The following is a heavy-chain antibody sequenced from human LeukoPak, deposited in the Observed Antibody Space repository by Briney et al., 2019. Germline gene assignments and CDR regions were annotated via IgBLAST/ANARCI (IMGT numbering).Heavy chain of an antibody. D-gene: IGHD6-19*01. CDR3: ARYSSGWSFYGMDV. Sequence: ASVKVSCKASGFTFTGYYMHWVRQAPGQGREWMGWINPNSGGTNYAQKFQGRVTMTRDTSITTAYMELSRLRSDDTAVYYCARYSSGWSFYGMDVWGQGTTVTVSS. V-gene: IGHV1-2*02. J-gene: IGHJ6*02. CDR1: GFTFTGYY. CDR2: INPNSGGT.